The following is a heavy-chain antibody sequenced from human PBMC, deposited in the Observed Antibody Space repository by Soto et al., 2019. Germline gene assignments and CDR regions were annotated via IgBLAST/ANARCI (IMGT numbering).Heavy chain of an antibody. CDR3: AREGGESSDGLYYFDS. V-gene: IGHV4-30-4*01. D-gene: IGHD3-16*01. Sequence: SESLSLSCTVSGGSTSSDKYCGWIRQPPGKGLEWIGHIYYSGNTDYNPSLKSRLAISIDTSKNQFSLKLSSVAAADTAVYFCAREGGESSDGLYYFDSWGQGSLVTVSS. CDR2: IYYSGNT. CDR1: GGSTSSDKY. J-gene: IGHJ4*02.